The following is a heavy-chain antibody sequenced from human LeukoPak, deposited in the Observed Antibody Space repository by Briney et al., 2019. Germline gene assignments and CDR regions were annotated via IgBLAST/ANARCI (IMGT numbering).Heavy chain of an antibody. Sequence: GGSLRLSCAASGFTFTSYGMHWVRQAPGKGLEWVALITYDGYYKYYSDSVKGRFTISRDNAKNSLYLQMDSLRAEDTAVYYCARSDYYGMDVWGQGTTVTVSS. V-gene: IGHV3-30*03. CDR1: GFTFTSYG. CDR3: ARSDYYGMDV. J-gene: IGHJ6*02. CDR2: ITYDGYYK.